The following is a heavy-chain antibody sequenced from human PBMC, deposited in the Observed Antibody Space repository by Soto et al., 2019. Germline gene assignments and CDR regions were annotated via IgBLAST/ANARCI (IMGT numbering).Heavy chain of an antibody. D-gene: IGHD6-19*01. J-gene: IGHJ4*02. CDR3: AQVMNSGWYLAY. CDR1: GFTFSDYA. Sequence: GGSLRLSCAASGFTFSDYAMSWVRQAPGKGLEWVSAISGSGGTTYYADSVKGRFTISRDNSRNTMYLQVNSLRAEDTAIYYCAQVMNSGWYLAYWGQGTLVTVSS. CDR2: ISGSGGTT. V-gene: IGHV3-23*01.